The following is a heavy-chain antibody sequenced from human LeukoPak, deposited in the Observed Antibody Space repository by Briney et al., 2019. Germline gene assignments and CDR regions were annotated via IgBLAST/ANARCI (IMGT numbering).Heavy chain of an antibody. D-gene: IGHD3-3*01. CDR3: ARDPGGITIFGVVIRSGNNYFDD. CDR2: TYYRSKWYN. J-gene: IGHJ4*02. V-gene: IGHV6-1*01. CDR1: GDSVSSNSAA. Sequence: SQTLSLTCAISGDSVSSNSAAWNWIRQSPSRGLEWLGRTYYRSKWYNDYAVSVKSRITINPDTSKNQFSLQLNSVTPEDTAVYYCARDPGGITIFGVVIRSGNNYFDDWGQGTLVTVSS.